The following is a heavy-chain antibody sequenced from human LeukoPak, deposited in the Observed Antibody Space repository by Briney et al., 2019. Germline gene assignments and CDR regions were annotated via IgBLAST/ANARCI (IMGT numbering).Heavy chain of an antibody. CDR3: ARGRFQTMGFYYYYGMDV. CDR1: GGTFSSYA. V-gene: IGHV1-69*13. J-gene: IGHJ6*02. Sequence: SVKVSCKASGGTFSSYAISWVRQAPGQGLEWMGGIIPIFGTANYAQKFQGRVTITADESTSTAYMELSSLRSEDTAVYYCARGRFQTMGFYYYYGMDVWGQGTTVTVSS. D-gene: IGHD4/OR15-4a*01. CDR2: IIPIFGTA.